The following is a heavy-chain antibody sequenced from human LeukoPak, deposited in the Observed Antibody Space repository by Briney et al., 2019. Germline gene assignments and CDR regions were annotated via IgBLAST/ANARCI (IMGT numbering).Heavy chain of an antibody. CDR2: IYTSGST. J-gene: IGHJ6*03. D-gene: IGHD3-22*01. Sequence: SETLSLTCTVSGGSISTYYWSWIRQPPGKGLEWIGYIYTSGSTNYNPSLKSRVTISVDTSKRQFSLKLSSVAAADTAVYYCARAGYCYDSSGYYNYMDVWGKGTTVTVSS. CDR1: GGSISTYY. CDR3: ARAGYCYDSSGYYNYMDV. V-gene: IGHV4-4*09.